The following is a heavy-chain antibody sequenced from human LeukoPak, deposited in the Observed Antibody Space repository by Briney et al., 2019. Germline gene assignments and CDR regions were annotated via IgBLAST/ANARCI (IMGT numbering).Heavy chain of an antibody. Sequence: GGSLRLSCAASGFTFSSNWMSWVRQAPGKGLEWVASIKQHGSEKYYVDSVKGRFTISRDNAKNSLYLQMNSLRDEDTAVYYCAREGGESYGMDVWGKGTTVTVSS. J-gene: IGHJ6*04. V-gene: IGHV3-7*03. CDR2: IKQHGSEK. D-gene: IGHD3-10*01. CDR3: AREGGESYGMDV. CDR1: GFTFSSNW.